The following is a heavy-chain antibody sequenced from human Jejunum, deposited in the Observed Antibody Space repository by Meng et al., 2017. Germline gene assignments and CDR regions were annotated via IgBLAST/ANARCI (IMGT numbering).Heavy chain of an antibody. CDR2: ISLSSSP. CDR3: ARHGAAPYFDD. V-gene: IGHV4-4*02. CDR1: GGSISSSSW. D-gene: IGHD2-15*01. J-gene: IGHJ4*02. Sequence: QVQLQESGPGLLNPSGTLSLPCAVYGGSISSSSWWSWVRQPPGKGLEWIGEISLSSSPSYNPSLRTRVTISIDTSRNQFSLSLSSVTAADTAVYYCARHGAAPYFDDWGQGSLVTVSS.